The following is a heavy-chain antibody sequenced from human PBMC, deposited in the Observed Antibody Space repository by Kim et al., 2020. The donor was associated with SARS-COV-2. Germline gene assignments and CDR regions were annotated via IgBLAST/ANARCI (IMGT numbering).Heavy chain of an antibody. CDR3: ARDRLVLLWFRELLSPDAFDI. Sequence: GESLKISCKGSGYSFTSYWISWVRQMPGKGLEWMGRIDPSDSYTNYSPSFQGHVTISADKSISTAYLQWSSLKASDTAMYYCARDRLVLLWFRELLSPDAFDIWGQGTMVTVSS. J-gene: IGHJ3*02. CDR2: IDPSDSYT. V-gene: IGHV5-10-1*01. D-gene: IGHD3-10*01. CDR1: GYSFTSYW.